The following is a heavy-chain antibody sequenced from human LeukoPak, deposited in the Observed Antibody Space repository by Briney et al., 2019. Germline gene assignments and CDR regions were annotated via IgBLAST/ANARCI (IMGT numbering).Heavy chain of an antibody. CDR1: GGSISSYY. Sequence: SETLSLTCTVSGGSISSYYWSWIRQPPGKGLEWIGYIYYSGSTNYNPSLKSRVTISVDTSKNQFSLKLSSVTAADAAVYYCAKSRWLQSFSGIFDYWGQGTLVTVSS. CDR2: IYYSGST. V-gene: IGHV4-59*01. D-gene: IGHD5-24*01. CDR3: AKSRWLQSFSGIFDY. J-gene: IGHJ4*02.